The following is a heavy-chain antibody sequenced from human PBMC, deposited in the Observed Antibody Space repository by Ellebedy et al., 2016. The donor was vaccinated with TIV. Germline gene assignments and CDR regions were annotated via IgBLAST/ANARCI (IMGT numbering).Heavy chain of an antibody. CDR3: ARDLDKNSGWYGGAAY. D-gene: IGHD6-19*01. CDR1: GFTFDSYA. J-gene: IGHJ4*02. V-gene: IGHV3-30-3*01. Sequence: PGGSLRLSCVASGFTFDSYAMHWVRQAPAKGLEWVAVISHDGRSQSYADSVKGRFTVSRDNSMTTVYLEMNSLRAEDTALYYCARDLDKNSGWYGGAAYWGQGTQVTVSS. CDR2: ISHDGRSQ.